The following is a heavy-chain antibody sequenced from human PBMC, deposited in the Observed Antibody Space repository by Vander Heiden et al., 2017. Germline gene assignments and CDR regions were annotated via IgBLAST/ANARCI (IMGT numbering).Heavy chain of an antibody. D-gene: IGHD6-13*01. J-gene: IGHJ6*02. Sequence: VKLVESGGGVVQPGRSLRRPCEASGFTFSSYAMHWVRQAPGEGLEWVAVISYDGNNKYYADSVKGRFTISRDNSKNTLYLQMNSLRAEDTAVYYCARVEAAAAGTYYGMDVWGQGTTVTVSS. V-gene: IGHV3-30*01. CDR2: ISYDGNNK. CDR1: GFTFSSYA. CDR3: ARVEAAAAGTYYGMDV.